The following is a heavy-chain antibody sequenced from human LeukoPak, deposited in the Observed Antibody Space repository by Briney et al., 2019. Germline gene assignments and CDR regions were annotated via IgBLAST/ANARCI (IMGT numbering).Heavy chain of an antibody. J-gene: IGHJ5*02. CDR1: GFTFSSYG. CDR2: ISGSGGST. CDR3: AKDHLGSGSFRPNWFDP. V-gene: IGHV3-23*01. Sequence: GGTLRLSCAASGFTFSSYGMSWVRQAPGKGLEWVSAISGSGGSTYYADSVKGRFTISRDNSKNTLYLQMNSLRAEDTAVYYCAKDHLGSGSFRPNWFDPWGQGTLVTVSS. D-gene: IGHD3-10*01.